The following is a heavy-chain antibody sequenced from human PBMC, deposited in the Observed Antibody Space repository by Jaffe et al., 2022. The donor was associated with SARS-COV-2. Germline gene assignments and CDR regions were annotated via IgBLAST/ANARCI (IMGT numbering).Heavy chain of an antibody. CDR2: INAGNGIT. CDR1: GFTFNTYA. Sequence: QVQLVQSGAEVKKPGASVKVSCKASGFTFNTYAFHWVRQAPGQRLEWMGWINAGNGITKYSQMFQGRVTITRDTSASTAYMELSSLRPEDTAVYYCAREDLTAYMYAIGAFDIWGQGTMVTVSS. D-gene: IGHD2-8*01. CDR3: AREDLTAYMYAIGAFDI. J-gene: IGHJ3*02. V-gene: IGHV1-3*01.